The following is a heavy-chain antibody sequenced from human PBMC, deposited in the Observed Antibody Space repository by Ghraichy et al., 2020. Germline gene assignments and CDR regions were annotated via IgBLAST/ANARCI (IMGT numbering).Heavy chain of an antibody. CDR1: GFTFSHYA. Sequence: GASLRLSCAASGFTFSHYAMHWVRQAPGKGLEWVAVIWYDGSHQNYADSVKGRFTISRDNSENTLNLQMNSLRAEDTAVYYCARDSWDIMGYFGFWGQGTLVTVTS. CDR3: ARDSWDIMGYFGF. CDR2: IWYDGSHQ. J-gene: IGHJ3*01. V-gene: IGHV3-33*01. D-gene: IGHD2-15*01.